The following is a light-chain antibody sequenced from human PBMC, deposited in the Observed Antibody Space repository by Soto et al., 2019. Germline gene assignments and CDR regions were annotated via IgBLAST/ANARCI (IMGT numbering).Light chain of an antibody. CDR3: MSYAGGNRFV. CDR1: INDVGGYNY. J-gene: IGLJ1*01. CDR2: QVT. Sequence: QSVLTQPPSASGSPGQSVTTSCAGTINDVGGYNYVSWYQQHPGKVPQLMIYQVTKRPSGVPDRFSASKSDTTASLTISWLQAEDEGDYYCMSYAGGNRFVFGTGTKVTVL. V-gene: IGLV2-8*01.